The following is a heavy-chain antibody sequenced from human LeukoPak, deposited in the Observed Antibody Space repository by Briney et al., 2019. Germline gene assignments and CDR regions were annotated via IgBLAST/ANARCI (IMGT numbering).Heavy chain of an antibody. J-gene: IGHJ4*02. D-gene: IGHD4/OR15-4a*01. V-gene: IGHV3-21*01. CDR1: GFTLSGYS. CDR3: AGGAGWLTEH. CDR2: ISSSRTYI. Sequence: PGGSLRLSCAASGFTLSGYSMNWVRQAPGRGLEWVSSISSSRTYIYYADSVKGRFTISRDNAKNSLYLQMNSLRAEDTAVYYCAGGAGWLTEHWGQGTFVAVSS.